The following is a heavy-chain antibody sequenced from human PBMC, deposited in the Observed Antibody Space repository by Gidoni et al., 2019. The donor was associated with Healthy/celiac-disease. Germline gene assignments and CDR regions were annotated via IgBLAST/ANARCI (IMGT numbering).Heavy chain of an antibody. D-gene: IGHD3-22*01. CDR1: RGTFSRYA. CDR2: IIPILGTA. Sequence: QVQLVQSGAEVKKPGSSVTVSCKASRGTFSRYAISWVRQAPGQGLEWMGGIIPILGTAKYAQKFQGRVTITADESTSTAYMELSSLRSEDTAVYYCARSTGSPHDSSGYDFVYWGQGTLVTVSS. J-gene: IGHJ4*02. V-gene: IGHV1-69*01. CDR3: ARSTGSPHDSSGYDFVY.